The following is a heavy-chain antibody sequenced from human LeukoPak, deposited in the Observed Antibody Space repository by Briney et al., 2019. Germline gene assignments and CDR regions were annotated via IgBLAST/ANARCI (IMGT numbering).Heavy chain of an antibody. CDR2: IYHSGST. D-gene: IGHD1-1*01. CDR1: GDSISPYY. CDR3: ARHLLANNWYEPEAFQI. V-gene: IGHV4-59*08. Sequence: SETLSLTCTVSGDSISPYYWSWIRQPPAKGLEWIAYIYHSGSTTYSPSLKSRVNISVDMSKNQVSLRLSSVTAADTAVYFCARHLLANNWYEPEAFQIWGQGTMVTVSS. J-gene: IGHJ3*02.